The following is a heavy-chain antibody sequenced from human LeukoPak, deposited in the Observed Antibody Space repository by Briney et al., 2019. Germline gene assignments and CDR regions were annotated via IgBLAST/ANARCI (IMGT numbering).Heavy chain of an antibody. D-gene: IGHD3-9*01. V-gene: IGHV3-15*01. J-gene: IGHJ4*02. CDR2: IKSKTDGGTT. CDR1: GFTFSNAW. Sequence: GGSLRLSCAASGFTFSNAWMSWVRQAPGKGLEWVGRIKSKTDGGTTDYAAPVKGRFTISRDDSKNTLYLQMNSLKTEDTAVYHCTTYTLLRYFVFDYWGQGTLVTVSS. CDR3: TTYTLLRYFVFDY.